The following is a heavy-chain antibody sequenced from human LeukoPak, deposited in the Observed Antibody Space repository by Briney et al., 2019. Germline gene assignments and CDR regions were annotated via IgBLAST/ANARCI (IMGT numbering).Heavy chain of an antibody. CDR2: IYYSGST. J-gene: IGHJ5*02. CDR3: ASRYYYGSGSLT. Sequence: SQTLSLTCTVSGGSINSGDYYWSWIRQPPGKGLEWIGYIYYSGSTYYNPSLKSRVTISVDTSKNQFSLKLSSATAADTAVYYCASRYYYGSGSLTWGQGTLVTVSS. CDR1: GGSINSGDYY. D-gene: IGHD3-10*01. V-gene: IGHV4-30-4*01.